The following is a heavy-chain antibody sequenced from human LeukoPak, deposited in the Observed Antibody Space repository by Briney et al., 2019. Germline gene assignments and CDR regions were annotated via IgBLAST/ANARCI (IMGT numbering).Heavy chain of an antibody. CDR3: ANSEIQQIDY. CDR1: GFTFSSYG. J-gene: IGHJ4*02. V-gene: IGHV3-30*02. D-gene: IGHD1-14*01. Sequence: GGSLRLSCAASGFTFSSYGMHWVRQAPGRGLEWVAFIRYDGSNKYYADSVKGRFTISRDNSKNTLYLQMNSLRAEDTAVYYCANSEIQQIDYWGQGTLVTVSS. CDR2: IRYDGSNK.